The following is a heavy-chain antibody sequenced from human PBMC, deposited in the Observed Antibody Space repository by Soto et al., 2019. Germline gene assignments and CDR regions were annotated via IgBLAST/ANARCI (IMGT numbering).Heavy chain of an antibody. V-gene: IGHV1-46*01. CDR3: ARDMKDDFWSGSNPVDY. J-gene: IGHJ4*02. Sequence: GASVKVSCKASGYTFTSYYMHWVRQAPGQGLEWMGIINPSGGSTTYAQKFQGRVTMTRDTSTSTVYMELSSLRSEDTAVYYCARDMKDDFWSGSNPVDYWGQGTLVTVSS. CDR1: GYTFTSYY. D-gene: IGHD3-3*01. CDR2: INPSGGST.